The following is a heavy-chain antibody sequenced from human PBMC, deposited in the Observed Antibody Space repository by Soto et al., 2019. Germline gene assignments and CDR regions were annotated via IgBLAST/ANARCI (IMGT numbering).Heavy chain of an antibody. CDR2: MSSDGSTT. V-gene: IGHV3-74*01. J-gene: IGHJ4*02. CDR1: GFTFSKNW. Sequence: EVQLVESGGGLVQPGGSLRLSCADSGFTFSKNWMHWVRRAPGKGLEWVSRMSSDGSTTNYADSVKGRFTISRDNAKNTRYLQMSSLSVEDTAVYYCARGPRGWYGFDYWGKGTLVTVSS. D-gene: IGHD6-19*01. CDR3: ARGPRGWYGFDY.